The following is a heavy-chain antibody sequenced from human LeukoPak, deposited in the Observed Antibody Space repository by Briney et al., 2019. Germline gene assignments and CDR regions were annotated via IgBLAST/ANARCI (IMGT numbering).Heavy chain of an antibody. D-gene: IGHD3-9*01. CDR1: GGSISSGGYS. V-gene: IGHV4-30-2*01. CDR2: IYHSGST. Sequence: SETLSLTCAVSGGSISSGGYSWSWIRQPPGKGLEWIGYIYHSGSTYYNPSLKSRVTISVDRSKNQFSLKLSSVTAADTAVYYCARGFYDILIGKGYFDYWGQGNLVTVSS. J-gene: IGHJ4*02. CDR3: ARGFYDILIGKGYFDY.